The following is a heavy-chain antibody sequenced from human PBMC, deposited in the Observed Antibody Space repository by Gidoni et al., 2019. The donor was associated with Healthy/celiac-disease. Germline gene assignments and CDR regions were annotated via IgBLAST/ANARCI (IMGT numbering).Heavy chain of an antibody. CDR2: FDPEDGET. D-gene: IGHD2-15*01. V-gene: IGHV1-24*01. CDR1: GYRLTELS. Sequence: QVQRVQSGAEVKKPGTSVKVSCKVSGYRLTELSMHWVRQAPGKGLEGMGGFDPEDGETIYYQKFQGRVTMTEDTYTDTAYMELRSLRSEDTAVYYCATIRRYCSGGSCRAPFDYWGQGTLVTVSS. J-gene: IGHJ4*02. CDR3: ATIRRYCSGGSCRAPFDY.